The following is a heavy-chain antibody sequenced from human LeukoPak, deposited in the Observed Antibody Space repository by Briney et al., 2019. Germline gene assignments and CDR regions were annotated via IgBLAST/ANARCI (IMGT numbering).Heavy chain of an antibody. CDR2: ISGSGGST. J-gene: IGHJ4*02. CDR1: GFTFSSYA. V-gene: IGHV3-23*01. CDR3: ANSYRRVVPAALYYFDY. D-gene: IGHD2-2*01. Sequence: PGGSLRLSCAASGFTFSSYAMSWVRQAPGKGLEWVSAISGSGGSTYYADSVKGRFTISRDNSKNTLYLQMNSLRAEDTAVYYCANSYRRVVPAALYYFDYWGQGTLVTVSS.